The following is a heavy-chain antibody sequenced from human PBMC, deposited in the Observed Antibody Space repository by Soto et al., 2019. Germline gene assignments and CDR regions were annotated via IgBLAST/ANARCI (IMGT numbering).Heavy chain of an antibody. CDR2: IYYSGST. Sequence: SETLSLTCTVSGGSISSYYWSWIRQPPGKGLEWIGYIYYSGSTNYNPSLKSRVTISVDTSKNQFSLKLSSVTAADTAVYYCARGDVVVVAATPVYYYYGMDVWGQGTKVTVYS. CDR3: ARGDVVVVAATPVYYYYGMDV. CDR1: GGSISSYY. D-gene: IGHD2-15*01. V-gene: IGHV4-59*01. J-gene: IGHJ6*02.